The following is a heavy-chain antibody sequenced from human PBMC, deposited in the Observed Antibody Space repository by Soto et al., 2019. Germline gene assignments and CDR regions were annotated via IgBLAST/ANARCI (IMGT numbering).Heavy chain of an antibody. J-gene: IGHJ4*02. CDR3: ARGVRASGWYDGGYYFDY. CDR2: TYYRSKWYN. Sequence: PSQTLSLTCAISGDSVSSNSAAWNWIRQSPSRGLEWLGRTYYRSKWYNDYAVSVKSRITINPDTSKNQFSLQLNSVTPEDTAVYYCARGVRASGWYDGGYYFDYWGQGTLVTVSS. D-gene: IGHD6-19*01. V-gene: IGHV6-1*01. CDR1: GDSVSSNSAA.